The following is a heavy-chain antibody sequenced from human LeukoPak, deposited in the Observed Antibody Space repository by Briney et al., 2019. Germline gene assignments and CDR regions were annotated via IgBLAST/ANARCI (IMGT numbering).Heavy chain of an antibody. Sequence: PGGSLRLSCAASGFTFSNAWMSWVRQAPGKGLEWVSAISGSGGSTYYADSVKGRFTISRDNSKNTLYLQMNSLRAEDTAVYYCARGKGYSSGYYLDDTNGDYWGQGTLVTVSS. J-gene: IGHJ4*02. CDR1: GFTFSNAW. V-gene: IGHV3-23*01. CDR2: ISGSGGST. CDR3: ARGKGYSSGYYLDDTNGDY. D-gene: IGHD3-22*01.